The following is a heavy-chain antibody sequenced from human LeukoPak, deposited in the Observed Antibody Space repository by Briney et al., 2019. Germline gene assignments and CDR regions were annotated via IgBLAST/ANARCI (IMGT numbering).Heavy chain of an antibody. D-gene: IGHD6-19*01. J-gene: IGHJ4*02. CDR1: GFTFSSYG. CDR2: ISYDGSNK. V-gene: IGHV3-30*18. CDR3: AKDRAIPPFPAYSSGCDFDY. Sequence: GGSLRLSCAASGFTFSSYGMHWVRQAPGKGLEWVAVISYDGSNKYYADSVKGRFTISRDNSKNTLYLQMNSLRAEDTAVYYCAKDRAIPPFPAYSSGCDFDYWGQGTLVTVSS.